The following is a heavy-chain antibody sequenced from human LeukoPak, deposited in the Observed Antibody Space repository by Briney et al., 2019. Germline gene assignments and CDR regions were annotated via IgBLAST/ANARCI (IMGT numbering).Heavy chain of an antibody. V-gene: IGHV4-59*01. CDR1: GGSMSTYY. Sequence: SETLSLTCTVSGGSMSTYYWNWIRQSPGKGLEGIGSFSSSGSPDYNPSLRSRITMSVDTSNNQVSLSLSSVTAADTALYYCARRAAGRGVSYNYYYLDVWGKGTTVTVSS. CDR2: FSSSGSP. D-gene: IGHD6-13*01. CDR3: ARRAAGRGVSYNYYYLDV. J-gene: IGHJ6*03.